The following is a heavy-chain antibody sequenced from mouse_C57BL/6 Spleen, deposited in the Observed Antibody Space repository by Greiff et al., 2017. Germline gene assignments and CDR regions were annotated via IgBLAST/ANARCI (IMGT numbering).Heavy chain of an antibody. CDR2: IYPRSGNT. CDR3: ARGNGDYAMDY. V-gene: IGHV1-81*01. Sequence: VKLQESGAELARPGASVKLSCKASGYTFTSYGISWVKQRTGQGLEWIGEIYPRSGNTSYNEKFKGKATLTADKSSSTAYMELRSLTSEDSAVYFCARGNGDYAMDYWGQGTSVTVSS. CDR1: GYTFTSYG. J-gene: IGHJ4*01.